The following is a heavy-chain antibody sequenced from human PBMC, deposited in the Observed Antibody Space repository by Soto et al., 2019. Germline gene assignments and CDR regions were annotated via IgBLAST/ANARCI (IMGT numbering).Heavy chain of an antibody. CDR2: IWYDGSNK. CDR1: GFTFSSYG. Sequence: RRLSCAASGFTFSSYGMHWVRQAPGKGLEWVAVIWYDGSNKYYADSVKGRFTISRDNSKNTLYLQMNSLRAEDTAVYYCARARQIVGSSPWFDPWGQGTLVTVSS. V-gene: IGHV3-33*01. D-gene: IGHD6-6*01. J-gene: IGHJ5*02. CDR3: ARARQIVGSSPWFDP.